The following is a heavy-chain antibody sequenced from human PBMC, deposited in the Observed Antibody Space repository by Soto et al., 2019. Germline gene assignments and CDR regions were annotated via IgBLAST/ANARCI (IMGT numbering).Heavy chain of an antibody. CDR3: ARDLGGYASH. CDR2: INTDGSTT. J-gene: IGHJ4*02. D-gene: IGHD3-16*01. CDR1: GFTFSNYW. V-gene: IGHV3-74*01. Sequence: EVQLVESGGGLVQPGGSLRLSCAASGFTFSNYWMHWVRQAPGKGPVWVSRINTDGSTTNYADSVKGRFTISRDNAKNKLYLQTHSLGADDTAVYYCARDLGGYASHWGQGTLVTVSS.